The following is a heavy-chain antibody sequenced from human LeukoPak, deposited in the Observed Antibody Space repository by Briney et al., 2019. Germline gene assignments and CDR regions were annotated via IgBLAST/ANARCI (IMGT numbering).Heavy chain of an antibody. CDR3: ARETGCSGGSCYDYFDY. V-gene: IGHV1-2*02. Sequence: ASVKVSCKASGYTFTGYYMHCVRQAPGQGLEWMGWINPNSGGTNYAQKFQGRVTMTRDTSISTAYMELSRLRSDDTAVYYCARETGCSGGSCYDYFDYWGQGTLVTVSS. J-gene: IGHJ4*02. CDR2: INPNSGGT. D-gene: IGHD2-15*01. CDR1: GYTFTGYY.